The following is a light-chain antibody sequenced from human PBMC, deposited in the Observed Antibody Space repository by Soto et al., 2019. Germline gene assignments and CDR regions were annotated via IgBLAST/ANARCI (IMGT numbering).Light chain of an antibody. CDR2: ETN. CDR1: RSNIGSNH. CDR3: SSYTSSSTLV. J-gene: IGLJ1*01. Sequence: QSVLTQPPSASGTPGQRVTISCSGIRSNIGSNHVYWYQQLPGAAPKLLIYETNQRPSGVPDRLSGSKSGNTASLTISGLQAEDEADYYCSSYTSSSTLVFGTVTKLTVL. V-gene: IGLV1-44*01.